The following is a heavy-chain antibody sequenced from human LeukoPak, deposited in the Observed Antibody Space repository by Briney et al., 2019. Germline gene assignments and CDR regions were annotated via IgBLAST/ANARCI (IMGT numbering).Heavy chain of an antibody. Sequence: GGSLRLSCAASEFTVSTNHMTWVRQAPGKGLGWVSVIYSGGSTYYADSVKGRFTISRDNAKNTPYLLTNSLRIEDTAVYYCVRGAFRGYYMDVWGKGTTVIVSS. CDR1: EFTVSTNH. V-gene: IGHV3-66*01. CDR3: VRGAFRGYYMDV. J-gene: IGHJ6*03. D-gene: IGHD3-16*01. CDR2: IYSGGST.